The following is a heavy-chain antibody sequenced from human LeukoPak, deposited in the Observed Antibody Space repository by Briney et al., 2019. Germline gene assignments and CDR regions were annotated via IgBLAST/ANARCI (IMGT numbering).Heavy chain of an antibody. J-gene: IGHJ4*02. V-gene: IGHV3-30*04. D-gene: IGHD2-8*02. CDR1: GFAFSSYA. CDR3: AAQPCSGGVCYLDY. CDR2: ISYHARDQ. Sequence: GGSLRLSCAASGFAFSSYAMHWVRQAPGKGLEWVTVISYHARDQFYADSVKGRFTVSRDNSKNTLYLQMNSLRAEDSAVYYCAAQPCSGGVCYLDYWGQGTLVTVSS.